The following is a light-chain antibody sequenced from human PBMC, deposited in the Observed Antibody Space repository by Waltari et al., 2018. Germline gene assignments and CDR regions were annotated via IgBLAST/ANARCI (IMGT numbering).Light chain of an antibody. V-gene: IGKV3D-20*01. CDR2: DAS. Sequence: EVVLTQSPATLSLSLGERATLSCRASQVVGKNYLAWYQQKGGLAPRLLIHDASGRATGIPDRFSGSGSGTDFTLTISRLEPEDVGIYYCHQYAASPLTFGGGTKVEV. J-gene: IGKJ4*01. CDR3: HQYAASPLT. CDR1: QVVGKNY.